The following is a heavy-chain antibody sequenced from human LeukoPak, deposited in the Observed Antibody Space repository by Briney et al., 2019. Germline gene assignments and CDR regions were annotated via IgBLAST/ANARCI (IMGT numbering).Heavy chain of an antibody. CDR3: ARGPISGWSADY. D-gene: IGHD6-19*01. CDR1: GFTFSGYP. CDR2: ISYDGSNK. Sequence: GGPLRLSCAASGFTFSGYPIHWVRQAPGKGLEWVAVISYDGSNKYYADSVKGRFTLSRGNAKNSLYLQMNSLRDEDTAVYYCARGPISGWSADYWGQGTLVTVSS. V-gene: IGHV3-30-3*01. J-gene: IGHJ4*02.